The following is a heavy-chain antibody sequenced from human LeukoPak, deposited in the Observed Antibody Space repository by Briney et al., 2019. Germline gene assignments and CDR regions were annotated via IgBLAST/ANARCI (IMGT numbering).Heavy chain of an antibody. CDR1: GGSISSYY. CDR3: ARQDDIVGANTLVH. J-gene: IGHJ4*02. CDR2: VYYSGST. Sequence: PSETLSLTCTVSGGSISSYYWSWIRQPPGKGLEWIGYVYYSGSTNYNPSLKSRVTISVDTSNNQVSLKLRSVTAADTAVYYCARQDDIVGANTLVHWGQGILVTVSS. V-gene: IGHV4-59*08. D-gene: IGHD1-26*01.